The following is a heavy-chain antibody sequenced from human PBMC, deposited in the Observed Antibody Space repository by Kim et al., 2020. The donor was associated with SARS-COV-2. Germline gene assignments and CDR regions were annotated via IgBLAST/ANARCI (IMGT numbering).Heavy chain of an antibody. V-gene: IGHV4-31*03. CDR2: IYYSGST. J-gene: IGHJ4*02. CDR1: GGSISSGGYY. Sequence: SETLSLTCTVSGGSISSGGYYWSWIRQHPGKGLEWIGYIYYSGSTYYNPSLKSRVTISVDTSKNQFSLKLSSVTAADTAVYYCARVCHYDSSVYFDYWGQGTLVTVSS. CDR3: ARVCHYDSSVYFDY. D-gene: IGHD3-22*01.